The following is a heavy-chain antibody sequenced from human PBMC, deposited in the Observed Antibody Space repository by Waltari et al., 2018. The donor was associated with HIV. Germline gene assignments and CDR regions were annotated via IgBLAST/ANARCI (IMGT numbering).Heavy chain of an antibody. V-gene: IGHV1-8*01. CDR2: MNPNSGNT. CDR1: GYTFTSYD. Sequence: QVQLVQSGAEVKKPGASVKVSCKASGYTFTSYDLNWVRQATGQGLEWMGWMNPNSGNTGYAKKFQGRVTMTRNTSISTAYMERSSLRSEDTAVYYCARLGYCSSTSCYYYYYYGMDVWGQGTTVTVSS. J-gene: IGHJ6*02. D-gene: IGHD2-2*01. CDR3: ARLGYCSSTSCYYYYYYGMDV.